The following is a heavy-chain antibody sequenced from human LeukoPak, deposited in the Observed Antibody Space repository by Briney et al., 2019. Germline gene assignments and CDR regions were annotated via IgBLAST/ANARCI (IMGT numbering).Heavy chain of an antibody. CDR1: GFTLSRYS. Sequence: GGSLRLSCAASGFTLSRYSMNWVRQVPGKGLEWVSYISSSTTIYYADSVKGRFTISRDNSKNTLYLQMNSLRAEDTAVYYCAKSLYGSGSYLHYYYYYMDVWGKGTTVTVSS. V-gene: IGHV3-48*01. CDR3: AKSLYGSGSYLHYYYYYMDV. J-gene: IGHJ6*03. CDR2: ISSSTTI. D-gene: IGHD3-10*01.